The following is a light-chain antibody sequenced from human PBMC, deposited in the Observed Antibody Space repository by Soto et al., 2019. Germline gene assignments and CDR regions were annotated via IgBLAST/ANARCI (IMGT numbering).Light chain of an antibody. Sequence: DVHLTQSPSSVSASVGDRVTITCRASQGVNTWLAWYQKKPGKAPRLLIYGASSLQSGVPLRFSGSGSGTDFTLTISSLQPEDVGHYYCQQANNMPITFGGGTKVDIK. CDR1: QGVNTW. CDR3: QQANNMPIT. V-gene: IGKV1-12*01. CDR2: GAS. J-gene: IGKJ4*01.